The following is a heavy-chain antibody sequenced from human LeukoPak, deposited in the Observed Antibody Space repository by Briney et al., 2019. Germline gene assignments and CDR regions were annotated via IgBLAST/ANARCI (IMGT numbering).Heavy chain of an antibody. J-gene: IGHJ5*02. D-gene: IGHD3-10*01. CDR3: ARGFGELLYKVVNWFDP. Sequence: SQTLSLTCTVSGGSISSGDYYWSWIRQPPGKGLEWIGYIYYSGSTYYNPSLKSRVTISVDTSKNQFSLKLSSVTAADTAVYYCARGFGELLYKVVNWFDPWGEGTMVTVSS. CDR1: GGSISSGDYY. CDR2: IYYSGST. V-gene: IGHV4-30-4*08.